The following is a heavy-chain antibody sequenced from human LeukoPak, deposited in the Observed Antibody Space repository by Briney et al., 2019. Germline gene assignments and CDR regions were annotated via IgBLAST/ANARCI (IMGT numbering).Heavy chain of an antibody. J-gene: IGHJ4*02. D-gene: IGHD3-9*01. CDR2: IWYDGSNK. V-gene: IGHV3-33*01. CDR3: ARQYDILTGYYRTSYFDY. Sequence: HPGRSLRLPCAASGFTFSSYGMHWVRQAPGKGLEWVAVIWYDGSNKYYADSVKGRFTISRDNSKNTLYLQMNSLRAEDTAVYYCARQYDILTGYYRTSYFDYWGQGTLVTVSS. CDR1: GFTFSSYG.